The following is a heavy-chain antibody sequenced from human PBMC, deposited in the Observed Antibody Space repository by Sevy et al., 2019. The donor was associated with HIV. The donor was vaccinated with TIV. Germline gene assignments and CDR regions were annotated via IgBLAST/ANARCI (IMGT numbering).Heavy chain of an antibody. CDR3: AREGDSWLPFDY. J-gene: IGHJ4*02. Sequence: GGSLRLSCAASGFTFSSYSMNWVRQAPGKGLEWVSSISGLNNYIYYADSVKGRFTISRDNAKNSLYLQMNSMRAEDTAVYYCAREGDSWLPFDYWGQGTLVTVSS. D-gene: IGHD6-13*01. V-gene: IGHV3-21*01. CDR2: ISGLNNYI. CDR1: GFTFSSYS.